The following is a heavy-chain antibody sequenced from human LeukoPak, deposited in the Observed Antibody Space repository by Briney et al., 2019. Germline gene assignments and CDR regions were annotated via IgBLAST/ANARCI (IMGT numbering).Heavy chain of an antibody. V-gene: IGHV4-30-4*01. D-gene: IGHD4-17*01. CDR2: INKKGGT. Sequence: SETLSLTCTVSSDSISSGDYYWSWIRQPAGTGLEFIGYINKKGGTFYNPPLKSRVSISIDTSKNQFSLKLTSVTAADTAVYFCAREHKSYGDYPYYFDSWGQGTLVTVSS. CDR1: SDSISSGDYY. CDR3: AREHKSYGDYPYYFDS. J-gene: IGHJ4*02.